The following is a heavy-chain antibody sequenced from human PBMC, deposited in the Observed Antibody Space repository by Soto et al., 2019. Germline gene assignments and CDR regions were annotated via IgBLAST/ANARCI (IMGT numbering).Heavy chain of an antibody. Sequence: SETLSLTCAVYGGSFSGYYWSWIRQPPGKGLEWIGEINHSGSTNYNPSLKSRVTISVDTSKNQFSLKLSSVTAADTAVYYCARGRAERVRRPFDYWGQGTLVTVSS. CDR2: INHSGST. J-gene: IGHJ4*02. V-gene: IGHV4-34*01. CDR3: ARGRAERVRRPFDY. CDR1: GGSFSGYY. D-gene: IGHD3-10*01.